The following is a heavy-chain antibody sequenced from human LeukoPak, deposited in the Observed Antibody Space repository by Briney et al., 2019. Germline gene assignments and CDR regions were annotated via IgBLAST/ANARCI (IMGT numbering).Heavy chain of an antibody. V-gene: IGHV4-59*01. J-gene: IGHJ4*02. CDR1: GGSISSYY. Sequence: SETQSLTCTVSGGSISSYYWSWIRQPPGKGLEWIGYIYYSGSTNYNPSLKSRVTISVDTPKNQFSLKLSSVTAADTAVYYCARSKGHSSSWYFGLLGYWGQGTLVTVSS. CDR2: IYYSGST. CDR3: ARSKGHSSSWYFGLLGY. D-gene: IGHD6-13*01.